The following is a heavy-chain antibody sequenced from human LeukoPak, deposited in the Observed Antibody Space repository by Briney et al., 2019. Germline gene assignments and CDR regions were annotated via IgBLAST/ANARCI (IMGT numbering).Heavy chain of an antibody. CDR3: TTAHIVVVTAIVYYFDY. D-gene: IGHD2-21*02. Sequence: GGSLRLSCAASGFTFSNAWMSWVRQAPGKGLEWVGRIKSKTGGGTTDYAAPVKGRFTISRDDSKNTLYLQMNSLKTEDTAVYYCTTAHIVVVTAIVYYFDYWGQGTLVTVSS. CDR1: GFTFSNAW. V-gene: IGHV3-15*01. CDR2: IKSKTGGGTT. J-gene: IGHJ4*02.